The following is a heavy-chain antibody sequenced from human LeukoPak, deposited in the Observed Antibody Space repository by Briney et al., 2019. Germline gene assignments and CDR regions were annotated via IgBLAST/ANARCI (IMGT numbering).Heavy chain of an antibody. CDR2: IKSKTDGGTT. V-gene: IGHV3-15*01. CDR1: GFTFSSYA. Sequence: PGGSLRLSCAASGFTFSSYAMSWVRQAPGKGLEWVGRIKSKTDGGTTDYAAPVKGRFTISRDDSKNTLYLQMNSLKTEDTAVYYCTTETNSGSFYWGQGTLVTVSS. J-gene: IGHJ4*02. CDR3: TTETNSGSFY. D-gene: IGHD1-26*01.